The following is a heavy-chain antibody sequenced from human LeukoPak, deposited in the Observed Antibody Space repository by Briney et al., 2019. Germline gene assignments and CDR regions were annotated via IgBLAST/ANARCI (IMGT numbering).Heavy chain of an antibody. CDR3: ARAHSSGWPHMFDP. J-gene: IGHJ5*02. Sequence: SETLSLTCTVSGGSISTYSWTWIRQPPGKGLEWIGNIYYSGSTNYNPSLKCRVTISIDTSKNQFSLKVSSVTAADTAVYYCARAHSSGWPHMFDPWGQGTLVTVPS. D-gene: IGHD6-19*01. CDR2: IYYSGST. CDR1: GGSISTYS. V-gene: IGHV4-59*01.